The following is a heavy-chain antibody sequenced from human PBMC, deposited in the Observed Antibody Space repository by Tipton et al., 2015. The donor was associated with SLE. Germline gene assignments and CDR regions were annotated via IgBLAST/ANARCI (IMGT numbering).Heavy chain of an antibody. CDR1: GFTFSSYA. Sequence: RSLRLSCAASGFTFSSYAMHWVRQAPGKGLEWVAVISYDGSNKYYADSVKGRFTISRDNSKNTLYLQMNSLRAEDTAVYYCARVRKLGISKGAFDIWGQGTMVTVSS. CDR2: ISYDGSNK. D-gene: IGHD7-27*01. V-gene: IGHV3-30*04. CDR3: ARVRKLGISKGAFDI. J-gene: IGHJ3*02.